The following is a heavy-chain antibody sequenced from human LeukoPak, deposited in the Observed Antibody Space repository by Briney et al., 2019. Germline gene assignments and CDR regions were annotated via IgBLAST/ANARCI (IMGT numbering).Heavy chain of an antibody. J-gene: IGHJ1*01. V-gene: IGHV1-2*02. Sequence: ASVKVSCKASGYTFIDPYLHWVRQAPGQGLEWMGWINPNSGSTNYAQKFRGRVTMTRDTSISTVYMELSRLTSDDTAVYYCARPHGVDGTDVFQRWGQGTLVTVSS. CDR1: GYTFIDPY. CDR3: ARPHGVDGTDVFQR. D-gene: IGHD1-1*01. CDR2: INPNSGST.